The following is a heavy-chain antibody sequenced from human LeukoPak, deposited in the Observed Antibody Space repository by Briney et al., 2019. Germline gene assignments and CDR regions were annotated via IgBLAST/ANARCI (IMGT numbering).Heavy chain of an antibody. D-gene: IGHD3-10*01. J-gene: IGHJ5*02. CDR1: GYTFTSYG. V-gene: IGHV1-8*02. CDR3: ARSGFGSGISFDL. Sequence: GASVKVSCKASGYTFTSYGLSWVRQAPGQGLEWMGWINPNSGDTGYPQKFQGRVTMTRDTSITTAYMELSSLRSEDTAVYYCARSGFGSGISFDLWGQGTLVTVSS. CDR2: INPNSGDT.